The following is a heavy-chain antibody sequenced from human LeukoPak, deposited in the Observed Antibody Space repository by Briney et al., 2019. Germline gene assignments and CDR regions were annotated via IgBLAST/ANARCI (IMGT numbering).Heavy chain of an antibody. V-gene: IGHV4-59*01. J-gene: IGHJ6*03. D-gene: IGHD3-10*01. CDR3: ARVSYNYYGSGSYAYYYYYMDV. CDR2: IYYSGST. Sequence: SETLSLTCTVSGGSISSYYWSWIRQPPGKGLEWIGYIYYSGSTNYNPSLKSRVTISVDTSKNQFYLKLSSVTAADTAVYYCARVSYNYYGSGSYAYYYYYMDVWGKGTTVTISS. CDR1: GGSISSYY.